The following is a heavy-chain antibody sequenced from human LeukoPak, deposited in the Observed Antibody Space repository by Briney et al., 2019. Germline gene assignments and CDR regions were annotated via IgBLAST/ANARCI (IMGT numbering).Heavy chain of an antibody. J-gene: IGHJ4*02. V-gene: IGHV1-8*01. CDR1: GYTFTSYD. CDR3: ARVSYCGGDCSGGIDY. CDR2: MNPNSGNT. Sequence: ASVKVSCKASGYTFTSYDINWVRQANGQGLEWMGGMNPNSGNTGYAQKFQGRVTMTRNTSISTAYMELSSLRSEDTAVYYCARVSYCGGDCSGGIDYWGQGTMVTVS. D-gene: IGHD2-21*02.